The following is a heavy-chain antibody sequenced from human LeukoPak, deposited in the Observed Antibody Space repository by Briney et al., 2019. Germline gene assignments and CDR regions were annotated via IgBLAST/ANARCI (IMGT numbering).Heavy chain of an antibody. J-gene: IGHJ4*02. CDR3: ARETLPTFGGVIVYFDY. CDR1: GFTFDDYA. V-gene: IGHV3-9*01. D-gene: IGHD3-16*02. CDR2: ISWNSGSI. Sequence: GRSLRLSCAASGFTFDDYAMHWVRQAPGKGLEWVSGISWNSGSIGYADSVKGRFTISRDNAKNSLYLQMNSLRAEDTAVYYCARETLPTFGGVIVYFDYWGQGTLVTVSS.